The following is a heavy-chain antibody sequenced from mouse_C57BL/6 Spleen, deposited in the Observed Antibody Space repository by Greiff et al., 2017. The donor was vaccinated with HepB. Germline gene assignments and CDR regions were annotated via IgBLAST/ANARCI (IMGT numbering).Heavy chain of an antibody. D-gene: IGHD1-1*01. J-gene: IGHJ1*03. CDR3: ARRGYYYGSSYLYWYFDV. V-gene: IGHV1-9*01. CDR1: GYTFTGYW. Sequence: QVQLKQSGAELMKPGASVKLSCKATGYTFTGYWIEWVKQRPGHGLEWIGEILPGSGSTNYNEKFKGKATFTADTSSNTAYMQLSSLTTEDSAIYYCARRGYYYGSSYLYWYFDVWGTGTTVTVSS. CDR2: ILPGSGST.